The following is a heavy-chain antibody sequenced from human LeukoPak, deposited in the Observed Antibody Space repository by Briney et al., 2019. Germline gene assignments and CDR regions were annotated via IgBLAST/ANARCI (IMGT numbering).Heavy chain of an antibody. V-gene: IGHV4-34*01. Sequence: GSLRLSCAASGFTFSGSAMHWVRQASGKGLEWIGEINHSGSTNYNPSLKSRVTISVDTSKNQFSLKLSSVTAADTAVYYCARRAMVRGAMGYYYYYMDVWGKGTTVTISS. CDR2: INHSGST. CDR3: ARRAMVRGAMGYYYYYMDV. J-gene: IGHJ6*03. CDR1: GFTFSGSA. D-gene: IGHD3-10*01.